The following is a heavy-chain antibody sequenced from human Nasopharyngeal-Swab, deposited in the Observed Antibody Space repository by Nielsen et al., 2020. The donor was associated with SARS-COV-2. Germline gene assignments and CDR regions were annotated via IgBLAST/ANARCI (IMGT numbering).Heavy chain of an antibody. CDR2: ISSSSSYI. Sequence: GESLKISCAASGFTFSSYSMNWVRQAPGKGLEWVSSISSSSSYIYYADSVKGRFTISRDNAKNSLYLQMHSLRAEDTAVYYCARAPDYGDYGDYWGQGTLVTVSS. CDR1: GFTFSSYS. J-gene: IGHJ4*02. D-gene: IGHD4-17*01. CDR3: ARAPDYGDYGDY. V-gene: IGHV3-21*01.